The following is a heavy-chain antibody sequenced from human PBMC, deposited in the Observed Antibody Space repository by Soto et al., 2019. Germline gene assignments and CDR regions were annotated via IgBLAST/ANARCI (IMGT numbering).Heavy chain of an antibody. Sequence: QVQLQQWGAGLLKPSETLSLTCAVYVGSFSGYYWSWIRQPPGTGLEWIGEINHSGSTNYNPSLKSRVTRSVATSKNQFSLKLSSVTAADTAVYYCARDYYDSSGYCPLGYWGQGTLVTVSS. D-gene: IGHD3-22*01. J-gene: IGHJ4*02. CDR2: INHSGST. CDR3: ARDYYDSSGYCPLGY. V-gene: IGHV4-34*01. CDR1: VGSFSGYY.